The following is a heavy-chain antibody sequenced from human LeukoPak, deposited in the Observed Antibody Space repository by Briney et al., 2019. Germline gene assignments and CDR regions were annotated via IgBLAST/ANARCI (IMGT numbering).Heavy chain of an antibody. CDR2: IYYSGST. V-gene: IGHV4-59*01. CDR3: AXXXRYGEYNWFDP. CDR1: GGSISSYY. D-gene: IGHD4-17*01. J-gene: IGHJ5*02. Sequence: SETLSLTCTVSGGSISSYYWSWIRQPPGKGLEWIGYIYYSGSTNYNPSLKSRVTISVDTSKNQFSLKLSSVTAADTAVYYCAXXXRYGEYNWFDPWGQGTLVTVSS.